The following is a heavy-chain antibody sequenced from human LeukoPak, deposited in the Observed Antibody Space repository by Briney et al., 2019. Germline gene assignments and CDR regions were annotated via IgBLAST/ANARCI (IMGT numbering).Heavy chain of an antibody. CDR2: IYYSGST. V-gene: IGHV4-59*12. Sequence: SETLSLTCTVSGGSISSYYWSWIRQPPGKGLEWIGYIYYSGSTIYNPSLKSRVTISVDTSKNQFSLKLSSVTAADTAVYYCARRIVGATGNWFDPWGQGTLVTVSS. D-gene: IGHD1-26*01. CDR1: GGSISSYY. J-gene: IGHJ5*02. CDR3: ARRIVGATGNWFDP.